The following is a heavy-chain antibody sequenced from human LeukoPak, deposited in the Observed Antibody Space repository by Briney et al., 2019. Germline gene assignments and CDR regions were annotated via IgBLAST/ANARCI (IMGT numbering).Heavy chain of an antibody. V-gene: IGHV4-34*01. CDR2: INHSGST. Sequence: PSETLSLTCAVYGGSFSGYYWSWIRQPPGKGLEWIGEINHSGSTNYNPSLKSRVTISVDTSKNQFSLMLSSVTAADTAVYYCAREKYYDSSGYPAFFDYWGQGTLVTVSS. CDR1: GGSFSGYY. CDR3: AREKYYDSSGYPAFFDY. D-gene: IGHD3-22*01. J-gene: IGHJ4*02.